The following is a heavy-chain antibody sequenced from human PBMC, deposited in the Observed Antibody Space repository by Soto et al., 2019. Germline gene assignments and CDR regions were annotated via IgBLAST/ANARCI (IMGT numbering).Heavy chain of an antibody. J-gene: IGHJ6*03. CDR2: IYYSGST. Sequence: SETLSLTCTVSGVSIISYYWSWILQPPGKGLEWIGYIYYSGSTNYNPSLKSRVTISVDTSKNQFSLKLSSVTAADTAVYYCARHKPVFDTFVGYSHYMYVCGKGTSVIVSS. V-gene: IGHV4-59*08. CDR3: ARHKPVFDTFVGYSHYMYV. CDR1: GVSIISYY. D-gene: IGHD2-15*01.